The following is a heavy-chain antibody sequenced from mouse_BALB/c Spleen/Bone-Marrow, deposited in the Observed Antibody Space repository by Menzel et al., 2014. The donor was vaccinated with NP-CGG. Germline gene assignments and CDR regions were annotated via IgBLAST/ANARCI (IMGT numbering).Heavy chain of an antibody. CDR2: IDPANGNT. V-gene: IGHV14-3*02. D-gene: IGHD1-1*01. Sequence: QLKQSGAELVKPGASVKLSCTASGFNIKDTYMHWVKQRPEQGLEWIGRIDPANGNTKYDPKFQGKATITADTSSNTAYLQLSSLPSEDTAVYYCATLTTVVDAMDYWGQGTSVTVSS. CDR3: ATLTTVVDAMDY. J-gene: IGHJ4*01. CDR1: GFNIKDTY.